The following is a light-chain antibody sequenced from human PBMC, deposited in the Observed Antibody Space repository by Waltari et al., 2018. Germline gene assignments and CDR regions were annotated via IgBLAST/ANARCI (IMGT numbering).Light chain of an antibody. V-gene: IGKV1-39*01. CDR2: ETS. CDR3: QPNYDTPRT. CDR1: QTIDY. Sequence: QMTQSPSSLPASVGYRYTITCRASQTIDYLSWYQHKPGEAPKRLIYETSTLQSGVPTRFSGSKFGTTFILTISSLQPEDFATYFCQPNYDTPRTFGQGTKVDIK. J-gene: IGKJ2*02.